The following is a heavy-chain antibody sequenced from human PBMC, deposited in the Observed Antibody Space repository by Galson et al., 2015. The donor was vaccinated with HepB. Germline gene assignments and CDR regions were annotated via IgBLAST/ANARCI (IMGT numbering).Heavy chain of an antibody. CDR2: INPNSGGT. Sequence: SVKVSCKVSGYTLTELSMHWVRQAPGQGLEWMGWINPNSGGTNYAQMFQGWVTMTRDTSISTAYMELSRLRSDDTAVYYCARVAVADAFDIWGQGTMVTVSS. V-gene: IGHV1-2*04. J-gene: IGHJ3*02. CDR1: GYTLTELS. D-gene: IGHD6-19*01. CDR3: ARVAVADAFDI.